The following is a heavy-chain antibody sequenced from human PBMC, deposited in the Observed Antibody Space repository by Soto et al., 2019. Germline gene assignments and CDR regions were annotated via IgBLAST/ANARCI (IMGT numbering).Heavy chain of an antibody. V-gene: IGHV3-15*01. CDR2: LKSRRDGGTS. Sequence: EVQLVESGGGLVKPGGSLRLSCAASGITLTNAWMGWVRQAPGKGLEWIGRLKSRRDGGTSDYAEPVKGRFSISKDESKNTLYRQKNSLKTDDTAVYHCTTVGGVSAYPLFWAWGQGTMVTVSS. CDR1: GITLTNAW. D-gene: IGHD3-16*01. J-gene: IGHJ5*02. CDR3: TTVGGVSAYPLFWA.